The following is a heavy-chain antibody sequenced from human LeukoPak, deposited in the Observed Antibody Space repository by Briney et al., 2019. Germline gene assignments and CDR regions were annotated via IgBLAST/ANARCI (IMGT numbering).Heavy chain of an antibody. J-gene: IGHJ1*01. V-gene: IGHV4-59*08. CDR2: IYYSGIT. CDR1: GGSISNYY. Sequence: SETLSLTCTASGGSISNYYWSWIRQPPGKGLECMGYIYYSGITNYNPSLKSRVTISVDTSKNQFSLWLSSVTAADTAVYYCARHGGYSSPYLHWGRGTLVTVSS. CDR3: ARHGGYSSPYLH. D-gene: IGHD6-13*01.